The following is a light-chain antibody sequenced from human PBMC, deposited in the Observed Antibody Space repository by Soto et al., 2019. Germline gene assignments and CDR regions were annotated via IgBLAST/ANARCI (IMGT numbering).Light chain of an antibody. V-gene: IGKV1-5*01. CDR2: DAS. CDR1: QSISSW. Sequence: DIQMTQSPSTLSASVGDRGTITCRASQSISSWLAWYQQKPGKAPKLLIYDASSLASGVPSRFSGSGSGTEFALTISSLQPGDFATYYCQQYNSYPLTFGGGTKVEIK. J-gene: IGKJ4*01. CDR3: QQYNSYPLT.